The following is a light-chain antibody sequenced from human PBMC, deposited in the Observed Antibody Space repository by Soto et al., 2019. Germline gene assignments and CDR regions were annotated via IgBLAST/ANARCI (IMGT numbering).Light chain of an antibody. V-gene: IGKV3-20*01. Sequence: ETLSTQSPGTLSLSPGERATLSCRASLSVSSSYLAWYQQKPGQAPRLLIYSASSRATGIPDRFSGSGSGTDFTLTISRLEPEDFAVYYCQQYGSSPRTFGQGTKVDI. CDR2: SAS. CDR1: LSVSSSY. CDR3: QQYGSSPRT. J-gene: IGKJ1*01.